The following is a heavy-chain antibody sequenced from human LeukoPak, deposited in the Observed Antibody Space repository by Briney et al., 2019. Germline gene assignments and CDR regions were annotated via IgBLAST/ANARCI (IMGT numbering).Heavy chain of an antibody. CDR3: ARVIRGSSPNAYYYYMDV. Sequence: GGSLRLSCAASGFTFDDYGMSWVRHAPGKGLEWVSGINWNGGSTGYADSVKGRFTISRDNAKNSLYLQMNSLRAEDTALYYCARVIRGSSPNAYYYYMDVWGKGTTVTVSS. J-gene: IGHJ6*03. CDR2: INWNGGST. V-gene: IGHV3-20*04. CDR1: GFTFDDYG. D-gene: IGHD6-13*01.